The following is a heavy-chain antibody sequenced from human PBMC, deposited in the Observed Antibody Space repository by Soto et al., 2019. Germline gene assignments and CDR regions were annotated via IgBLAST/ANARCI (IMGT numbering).Heavy chain of an antibody. D-gene: IGHD2-2*02. CDR2: ISAYNGNT. V-gene: IGHV1-18*04. Sequence: SVKVSCKASGYPFTSYGISWVRQAPGQGLEWMVWISAYNGNTNYAQKLQGRVTMTTDTSTSTAYMELRSLRSDDTAVYYCARDYPTKSKDIVVVPAAISRSSNYYGMDVWGQGTTVTVYS. CDR1: GYPFTSYG. J-gene: IGHJ6*02. CDR3: ARDYPTKSKDIVVVPAAISRSSNYYGMDV.